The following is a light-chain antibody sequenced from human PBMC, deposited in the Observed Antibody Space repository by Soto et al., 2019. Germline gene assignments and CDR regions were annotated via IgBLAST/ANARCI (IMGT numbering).Light chain of an antibody. J-gene: IGLJ2*01. Sequence: QSALTQPASVSASPGQSITISCTGTSSDVGGYNYVSWYQQHPGKAPQLMIYDVSNRPSGVSNRFSGSKSGNTASLTISGLQAADEADYYCSSYTSSSTAGVFGGGTKLTVL. CDR3: SSYTSSSTAGV. CDR1: SSDVGGYNY. V-gene: IGLV2-14*03. CDR2: DVS.